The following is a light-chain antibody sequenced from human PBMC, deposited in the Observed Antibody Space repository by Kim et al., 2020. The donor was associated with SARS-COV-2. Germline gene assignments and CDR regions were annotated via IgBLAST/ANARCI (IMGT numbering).Light chain of an antibody. CDR3: AEWDATLLVWL. CDR1: TSDIAYTT. Sequence: QSGLTQPPSVSGTPGQRVAISCSGSTSDIAYTTVNWYQQLPGRAPKLLIYADIHRPSGVSDRFSASKSGASASLAITGLQSEDEGDYYCAEWDATLLVWLFGGGTQLTVL. V-gene: IGLV1-44*01. J-gene: IGLJ3*02. CDR2: ADI.